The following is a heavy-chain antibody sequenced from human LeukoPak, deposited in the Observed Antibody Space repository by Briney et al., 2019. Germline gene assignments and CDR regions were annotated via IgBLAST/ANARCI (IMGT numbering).Heavy chain of an antibody. CDR1: GYTFTSYD. CDR3: AVTGYSSSWYRP. D-gene: IGHD6-13*01. V-gene: IGHV1-8*03. Sequence: ASVKVSCKASGYTFTSYDINWERQATGQGLEWMGWMNPNSGNTGYAQKFQGRVTITRNTSISTAYMELSSLRSEDTAVYYCAVTGYSSSWYRPWGQGTLVTVSS. CDR2: MNPNSGNT. J-gene: IGHJ5*02.